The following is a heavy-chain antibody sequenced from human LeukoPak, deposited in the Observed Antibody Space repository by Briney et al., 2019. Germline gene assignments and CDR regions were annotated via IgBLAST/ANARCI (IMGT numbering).Heavy chain of an antibody. Sequence: GGSLRLSCAASGFTVSSNYMSWVRQAPGKGLEWVSVIYSGGSTYYADSVKGRFTISRDTSKNTVSLQMNSLRAEDTAVYYCAGDKTTGGWYEIDYWGQGTLVTVSS. J-gene: IGHJ4*02. CDR2: IYSGGST. V-gene: IGHV3-53*01. CDR3: AGDKTTGGWYEIDY. D-gene: IGHD6-19*01. CDR1: GFTVSSNY.